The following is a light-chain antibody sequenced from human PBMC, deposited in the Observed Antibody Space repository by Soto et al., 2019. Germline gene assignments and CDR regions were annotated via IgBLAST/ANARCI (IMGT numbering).Light chain of an antibody. V-gene: IGKV3-20*01. J-gene: IGKJ4*01. Sequence: EIVLTQSPGTLSLSPVEIATLSCRASESVSDNYLAWYQQRSGQAPRLVIYGASSRASAVPDRFSGSGSGADFTLTISRLEPEDFAVYYCQQYGSSPLTFGGGTKVDIK. CDR2: GAS. CDR3: QQYGSSPLT. CDR1: ESVSDNY.